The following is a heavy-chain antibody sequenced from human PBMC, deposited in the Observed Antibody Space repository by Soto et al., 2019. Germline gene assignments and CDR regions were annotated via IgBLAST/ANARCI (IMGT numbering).Heavy chain of an antibody. CDR2: IYWNDDK. CDR3: AHRHELGSFDI. D-gene: IGHD1-26*01. V-gene: IGHV2-5*01. J-gene: IGHJ3*02. CDR1: GFSLSTRAVG. Sequence: SGPTLVNPTQTLTLTCTLSGFSLSTRAVGVGWIRQPPGKALEWLALIYWNDDKRYSPSLKNRLTITKDTSKNHVVLTMTNMDPVDTATYYCAHRHELGSFDIWGQGTKVTVSS.